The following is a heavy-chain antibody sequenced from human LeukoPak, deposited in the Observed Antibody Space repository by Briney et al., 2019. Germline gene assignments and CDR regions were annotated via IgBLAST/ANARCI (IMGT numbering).Heavy chain of an antibody. CDR3: AKVKTHDVVTAFGIDY. J-gene: IGHJ4*02. D-gene: IGHD2-21*02. CDR1: GFTFSSYG. CDR2: ISYDGSNK. V-gene: IGHV3-30*18. Sequence: GGSLRLSCAASGFTFSSYGMHWVRQAPGKGLEWVAVISYDGSNKYYADSVKGRFTISRDNSKNTLYLQMNILRAEDTAVYYCAKVKTHDVVTAFGIDYWGQGTLVTVSS.